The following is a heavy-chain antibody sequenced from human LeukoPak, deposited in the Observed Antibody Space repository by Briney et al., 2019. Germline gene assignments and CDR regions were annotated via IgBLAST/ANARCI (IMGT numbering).Heavy chain of an antibody. CDR2: INPNNGVT. CDR3: SCERDGEGLYLYELDY. V-gene: IGHV1-2*02. Sequence: ASVKVSCKPSDYTLTAHYIYSVREAPGQGLEWMGWINPNNGVTNYAQKFQGRVTMTRDTSISTAYMELSRLTSDDTAAYYYSCERDGEGLYLYELDYWGQGTLVTVSS. J-gene: IGHJ4*02. D-gene: IGHD3-10*01. CDR1: DYTLTAHY.